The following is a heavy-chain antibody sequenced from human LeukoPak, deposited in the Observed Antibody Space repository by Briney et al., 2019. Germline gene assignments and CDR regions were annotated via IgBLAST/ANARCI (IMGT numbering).Heavy chain of an antibody. CDR3: AKESPVFDY. V-gene: IGHV3-23*01. Sequence: LGGSLRLSCAASGFTFISYAMSWVRQAPGKGLEWVSVISGSGGSTHYADSAKGRFTISRDNSKNTLYLQMSSLRAEDTAVYYCAKESPVFDYWGQGTLVTVSS. CDR2: ISGSGGST. J-gene: IGHJ4*02. CDR1: GFTFISYA.